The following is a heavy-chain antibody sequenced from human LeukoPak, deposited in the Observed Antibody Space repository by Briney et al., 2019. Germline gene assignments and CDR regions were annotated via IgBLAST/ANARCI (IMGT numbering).Heavy chain of an antibody. Sequence: SETLSLTCTVSGGSISSSSYYWGWIRQPPGKGLEWIGSIYYSGSTYYNPSLKSRVTISVDTSKNQFSLKLSPVTAADTAVYYCARGPYQLLYPGPYFDYWGQGTLVTVSS. J-gene: IGHJ4*02. V-gene: IGHV4-39*07. CDR2: IYYSGST. D-gene: IGHD2-2*02. CDR3: ARGPYQLLYPGPYFDY. CDR1: GGSISSSSYY.